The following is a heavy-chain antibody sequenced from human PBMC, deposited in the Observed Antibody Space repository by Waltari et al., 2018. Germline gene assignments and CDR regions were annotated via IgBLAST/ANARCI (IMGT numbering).Heavy chain of an antibody. J-gene: IGHJ4*02. Sequence: QVQLVQSGAEVKKPGASVKVSCKASGYTFTGYYMHWVRQAPGQGLEWMGWINPNSGGTNYAQKFQGWVTMTRDTSISTAYMELSRLRSDDTAVYYCARTRMSRTYYDFWKGAFGYWGQGTLVTVSS. CDR3: ARTRMSRTYYDFWKGAFGY. V-gene: IGHV1-2*04. D-gene: IGHD3-3*01. CDR1: GYTFTGYY. CDR2: INPNSGGT.